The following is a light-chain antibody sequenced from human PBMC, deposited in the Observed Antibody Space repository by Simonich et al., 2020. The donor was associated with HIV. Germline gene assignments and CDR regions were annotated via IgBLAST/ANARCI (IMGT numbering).Light chain of an antibody. V-gene: IGKV4-1*01. CDR2: WAS. CDR3: QQYYSTPPT. CDR1: QSVLYSSNNKNY. J-gene: IGKJ3*01. Sequence: DIVMTQSPDSLAVSLCERATINCKSSQSVLYSSNNKNYLAWYQQKPGTPPKLLIYWASTREAGVPDRFSGSGSGTDFNLTISSLQAEDLAVYYCQQYYSTPPTFGPGTKVDIK.